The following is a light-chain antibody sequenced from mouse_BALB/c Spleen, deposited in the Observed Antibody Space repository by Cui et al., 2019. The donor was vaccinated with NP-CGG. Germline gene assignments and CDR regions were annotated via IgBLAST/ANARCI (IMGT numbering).Light chain of an antibody. Sequence: QAVSTQESALTTSPGETATLTCRSSTGTVTTTNYANWVQEKPDHLFTGLIGGTNNRAPGVPARFSGSLIGDKAALTITGAQTEDEAIYFCALWYSNHWVFGGGTKLTVL. V-gene: IGLV1*01. J-gene: IGLJ1*01. CDR1: TGTVTTTNY. CDR2: GTN. CDR3: ALWYSNHWV.